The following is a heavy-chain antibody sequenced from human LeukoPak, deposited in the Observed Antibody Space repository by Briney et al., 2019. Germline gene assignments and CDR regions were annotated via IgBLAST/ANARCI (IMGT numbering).Heavy chain of an antibody. Sequence: GGSLRLSCAASGFTFSSYSMTWVRQAPGKGLEWVSSISSSSSYIYYADSVKGRFTISRDNAKNSLYLQMNSLRAEDTAVYYCARAFGVAPYYYGMDVWGQGTTVTVSS. CDR2: ISSSSSYI. CDR3: ARAFGVAPYYYGMDV. D-gene: IGHD3-3*01. CDR1: GFTFSSYS. V-gene: IGHV3-21*01. J-gene: IGHJ6*02.